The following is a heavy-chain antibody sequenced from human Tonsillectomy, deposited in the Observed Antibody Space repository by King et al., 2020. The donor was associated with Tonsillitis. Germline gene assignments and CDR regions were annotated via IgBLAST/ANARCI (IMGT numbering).Heavy chain of an antibody. V-gene: IGHV3-9*01. CDR1: GFTFDDYA. D-gene: IGHD3-22*01. CDR3: AKTYYDSSGYHLYWYFDL. CDR2: ISWNSGSI. J-gene: IGHJ2*01. Sequence: VQLVESGGGLVQPGRSLRLSCAASGFTFDDYAMHWVRQAPGKGLEWVSGISWNSGSIGYADSVKGRCTISRDNAKNSPYLQMNSLRAEDTALYYCAKTYYDSSGYHLYWYFDLWGRGTLVTVSS.